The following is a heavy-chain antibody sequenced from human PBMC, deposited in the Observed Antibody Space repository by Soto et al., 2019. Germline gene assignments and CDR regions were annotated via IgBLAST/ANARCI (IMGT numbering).Heavy chain of an antibody. V-gene: IGHV3-23*01. D-gene: IGHD3-10*01. CDR3: GREGSGSYSPGSFDF. CDR1: GFTFSNYA. CDR2: ISGSGGSA. Sequence: GGSLRLSCAASGFTFSNYAMNWVLQAPGEGLEGGSVISGSGGSAYYADSVQGRFTISGDNSKNTLYLQMNSLRAEDTAVYYCGREGSGSYSPGSFDFWGQGIMVTVSS. J-gene: IGHJ3*01.